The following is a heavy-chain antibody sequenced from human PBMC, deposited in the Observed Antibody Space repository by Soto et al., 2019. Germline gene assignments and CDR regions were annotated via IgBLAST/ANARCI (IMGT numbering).Heavy chain of an antibody. CDR1: GFTFSDYY. J-gene: IGHJ4*02. Sequence: GGSLRLSCAASGFTFSDYYMSWIRQAPGEGLEWLSYIHSGGSAIYYADSVKGRFTISRDNAKNSLYLEINSLRDEDTAVYYCARRRDYFDYWGQGTLVTVS. V-gene: IGHV3-11*01. CDR2: IHSGGSAI. CDR3: ARRRDYFDY.